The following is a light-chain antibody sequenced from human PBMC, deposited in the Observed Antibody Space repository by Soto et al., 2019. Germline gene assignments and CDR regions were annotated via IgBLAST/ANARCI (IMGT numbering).Light chain of an antibody. CDR3: SLYASTNTFM. CDR2: EAT. Sequence: QSALTQPASVYGSPGQSITISCTGTSSDIGRYNLVSWYQQHPGKPPKLMIYEATKRPSGVSNRFSGSKSGNTASLPISGLQAEDEADYYCSLYASTNTFMFGGGTKLTV. CDR1: SSDIGRYNL. J-gene: IGLJ3*02. V-gene: IGLV2-23*02.